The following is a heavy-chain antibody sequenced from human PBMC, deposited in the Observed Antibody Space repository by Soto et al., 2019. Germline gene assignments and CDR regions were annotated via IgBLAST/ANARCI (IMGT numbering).Heavy chain of an antibody. CDR3: TRAYGDRYYYGMDV. Sequence: HPGGSLRLSCAASWFTFSGSAMHWVRQASGKGLEWVGRIRSKANSYATAYAASVKGRFTISRDDSKNTAYLQMNSLKTEDTAVYYCTRAYGDRYYYGMDVWGQGTTVTVSS. V-gene: IGHV3-73*01. D-gene: IGHD4-17*01. CDR1: WFTFSGSA. CDR2: IRSKANSYAT. J-gene: IGHJ6*02.